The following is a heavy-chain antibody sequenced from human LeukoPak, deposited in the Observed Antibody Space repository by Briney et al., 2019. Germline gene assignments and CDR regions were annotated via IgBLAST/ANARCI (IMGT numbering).Heavy chain of an antibody. CDR3: ARGRTGVSGGDAFDI. Sequence: GASVKVSCKASGYRFTGYYLHWIRQAPGQGLEWMGWINPNSGGTIYTEKFQGRVTMTRDTSISTAYMELSSLRSDDTAIYYCARGRTGVSGGDAFDIWGQGTMVTVSS. V-gene: IGHV1-2*02. CDR1: GYRFTGYY. J-gene: IGHJ3*02. D-gene: IGHD2-8*01. CDR2: INPNSGGT.